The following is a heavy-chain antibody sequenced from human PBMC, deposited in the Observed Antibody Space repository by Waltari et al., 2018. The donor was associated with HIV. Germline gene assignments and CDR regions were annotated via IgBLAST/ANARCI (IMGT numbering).Heavy chain of an antibody. J-gene: IGHJ6*02. V-gene: IGHV1-2*06. Sequence: VQLVQSGAEVKKPGASVKVSCKASGYTFTGYYMHWVRQAPGQGLEWMGRINPNSGGTNYAQKFQGRVTMTRDTSISTAYMELSRLRSDDTAVYYCARDGRLWFGELFNGMDVWGQGTTVTVSS. CDR1: GYTFTGYY. D-gene: IGHD3-10*01. CDR3: ARDGRLWFGELFNGMDV. CDR2: INPNSGGT.